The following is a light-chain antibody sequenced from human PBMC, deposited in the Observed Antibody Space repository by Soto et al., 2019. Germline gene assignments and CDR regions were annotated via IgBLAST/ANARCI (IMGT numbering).Light chain of an antibody. CDR3: QQYGSSPPWT. CDR2: GAS. J-gene: IGKJ1*01. V-gene: IGKV3-20*01. CDR1: QSVSSSY. Sequence: EIVLTQSPGTLSLSPGERATLSCRASQSVSSSYLAWYQQKPGQAPRLLIYGASSRATGIPDRFSGSGSGTDFTLTISILELEDFAVYYCQQYGSSPPWTFGQGTKVDIK.